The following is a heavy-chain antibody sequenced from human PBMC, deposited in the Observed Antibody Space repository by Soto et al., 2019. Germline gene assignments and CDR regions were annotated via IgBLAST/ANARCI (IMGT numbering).Heavy chain of an antibody. CDR2: ISGSGGST. Sequence: EVQLLESGGGLVQPGGSLRLSCAASGFTFSSYAMSWVRQAPGKGLEWVSAISGSGGSTYYADSVKGRFTISSDNSNNTLYLQMNSLRAEDTAVYYCAKDPGITIVRGVIRGYYFDYWGQGTLVTVSS. CDR1: GFTFSSYA. V-gene: IGHV3-23*01. D-gene: IGHD3-10*01. J-gene: IGHJ4*02. CDR3: AKDPGITIVRGVIRGYYFDY.